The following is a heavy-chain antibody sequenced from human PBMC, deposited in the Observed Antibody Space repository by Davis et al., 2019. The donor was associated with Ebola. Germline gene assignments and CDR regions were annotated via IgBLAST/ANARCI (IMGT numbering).Heavy chain of an antibody. CDR3: VRGGWDNVMVVATIPLFDY. D-gene: IGHD2-15*01. J-gene: IGHJ4*02. CDR1: GFVVNSYY. CDR2: IYSGGTT. V-gene: IGHV3-53*01. Sequence: GESLKISCADSGFVVNSYYMSCVRRAPGRGLEWVSVIYSGGTTYYADSVKGRFTISRDDSKNTLYLQMNSLRADDTAMYYCVRGGWDNVMVVATIPLFDYWGQGILVTVSS.